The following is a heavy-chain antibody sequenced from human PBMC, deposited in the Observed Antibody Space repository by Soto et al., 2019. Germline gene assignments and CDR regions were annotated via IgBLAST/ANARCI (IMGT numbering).Heavy chain of an antibody. D-gene: IGHD3-3*01. CDR1: GLTFGSSA. V-gene: IGHV3-23*01. CDR3: ARITRS. J-gene: IGHJ5*02. CDR2: RSGDGKAT. Sequence: EVRLLESGGGLVQPGWSLRLSCAASGLTFGSSAMTWVRQAPGKGLEWISSRSGDGKATYYADSVKGRFTISRDISKNTLFLQMYSLRVDDTAIYFCARITRSWGQGTLVTVSS.